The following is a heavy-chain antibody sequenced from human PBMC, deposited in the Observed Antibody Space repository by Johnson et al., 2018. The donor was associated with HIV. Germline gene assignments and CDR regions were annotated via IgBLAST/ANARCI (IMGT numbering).Heavy chain of an antibody. CDR1: GFTVSSNY. J-gene: IGHJ3*01. Sequence: VQLVESGGGVVQPGGSLRLSCAASGFTVSSNYMSWVRQAPGKGLEWVSIIYSGGSTYYADSVKGRFTISRDNSKNTLYLQMNSLRDEDTAVYYCAKERTAMVTPFDAWGQGTRVTVSS. V-gene: IGHV3-66*02. CDR3: AKERTAMVTPFDA. D-gene: IGHD5-18*01. CDR2: IYSGGST.